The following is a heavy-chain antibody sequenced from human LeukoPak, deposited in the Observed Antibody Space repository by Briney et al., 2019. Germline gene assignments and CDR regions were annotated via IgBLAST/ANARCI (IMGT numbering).Heavy chain of an antibody. Sequence: PGGSLRLSCAASGFTFSSYWMSWVRQAPGKGLEWVAVISYDGSNKYYADSVKGRFTISSDNSKNTLYLQMNSLRAEDTAVYYCATESSQIAVAGDYWGQGTLVTVSS. V-gene: IGHV3-30*03. CDR3: ATESSQIAVAGDY. CDR1: GFTFSSYW. J-gene: IGHJ4*02. D-gene: IGHD6-19*01. CDR2: ISYDGSNK.